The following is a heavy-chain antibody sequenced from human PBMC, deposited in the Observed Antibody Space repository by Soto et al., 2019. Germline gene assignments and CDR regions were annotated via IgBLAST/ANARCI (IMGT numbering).Heavy chain of an antibody. J-gene: IGHJ4*01. CDR3: ARVYLGPFDY. Sequence: SETLSLTCTASGGSIISSSYYWVLIRQPPGKGLEWIGNVYYGGSTYYNPSLKSRVTISTDKSRNQFSLNLNSVTAADTAVYYCARVYLGPFDYWGQGTLVTVS. D-gene: IGHD3-10*01. CDR1: GGSIISSSYY. V-gene: IGHV4-39*07. CDR2: VYYGGST.